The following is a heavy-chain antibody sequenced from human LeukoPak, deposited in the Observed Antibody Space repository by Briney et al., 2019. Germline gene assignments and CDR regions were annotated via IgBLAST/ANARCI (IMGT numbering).Heavy chain of an antibody. Sequence: GESLKISRKGSGYSFTSYWIGWVRQMPGKGLEWMGIIYPGDSDTRYSPSFQGQVTISADKSISTAYLQWSSLKASDTAMYYCARLSVTTPEGMDVWGQGTTVTVSS. D-gene: IGHD1-14*01. V-gene: IGHV5-51*01. CDR1: GYSFTSYW. CDR3: ARLSVTTPEGMDV. CDR2: IYPGDSDT. J-gene: IGHJ6*02.